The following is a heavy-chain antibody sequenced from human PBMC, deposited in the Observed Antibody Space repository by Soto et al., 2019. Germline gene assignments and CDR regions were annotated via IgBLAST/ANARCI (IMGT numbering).Heavy chain of an antibody. J-gene: IGHJ4*02. D-gene: IGHD6-13*01. CDR1: GFTFSNAW. CDR2: IKSKTDGGTT. Sequence: PGGSLRLSCAASGFTFSNAWMSWVRQAPGKGLEWVGRIKSKTDGGTTDYAAPVKGRFTISRDDSKNTLYLQMNSLKTEDTAVYYCTTCYWVYGSSWDTIVDWGQGTLVTVSS. CDR3: TTCYWVYGSSWDTIVD. V-gene: IGHV3-15*01.